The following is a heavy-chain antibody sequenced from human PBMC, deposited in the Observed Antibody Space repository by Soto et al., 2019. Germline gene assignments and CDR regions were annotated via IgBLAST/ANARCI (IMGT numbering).Heavy chain of an antibody. CDR3: ERAEYHIFY. CDR2: MNPHSGNT. J-gene: IGHJ4*02. Sequence: QVQLVQSGAEVKKPGASVKVSCKASGYTFTSYYINWVRQATVQGLELKGWMNPHSGNTDYAQKFDGRDTKTRNTARSTASMDLSSLSSENTAVYDCERAEYHIFYCGQGTMDTVSS. V-gene: IGHV1-8*01. D-gene: IGHD3-3*02. CDR1: GYTFTSYY.